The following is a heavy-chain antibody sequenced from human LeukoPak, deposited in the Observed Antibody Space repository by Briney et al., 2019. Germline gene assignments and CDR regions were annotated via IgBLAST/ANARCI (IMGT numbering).Heavy chain of an antibody. J-gene: IGHJ5*02. CDR3: ARQNIVVVPAARGGWFDP. CDR1: GGPISSSSYY. CDR2: IYYSGST. Sequence: SETLSLTCTVSGGPISSSSYYWGWIRQPPGKGLEWIGSIYYSGSTYYNPSLKSRVTISVDTSKNQFSLKLSSVTAADTAVYYCARQNIVVVPAARGGWFDPWGQGTLVTVSS. D-gene: IGHD2-2*01. V-gene: IGHV4-39*01.